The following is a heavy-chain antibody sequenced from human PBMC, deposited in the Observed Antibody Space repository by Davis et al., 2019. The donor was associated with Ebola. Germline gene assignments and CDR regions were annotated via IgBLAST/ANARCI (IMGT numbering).Heavy chain of an antibody. V-gene: IGHV3-30*18. Sequence: PGGSLRLSCAASGFTFSYHGVHWVRQAPDKGLEWVGVISYDGSKNYYADSVKGRFTISRDNSKNTVYLQMNSLRAEDTAVYFCAKANAAAASLDHWGQGTLVSVS. CDR3: AKANAAAASLDH. D-gene: IGHD6-13*01. CDR1: GFTFSYHG. J-gene: IGHJ4*02. CDR2: ISYDGSKN.